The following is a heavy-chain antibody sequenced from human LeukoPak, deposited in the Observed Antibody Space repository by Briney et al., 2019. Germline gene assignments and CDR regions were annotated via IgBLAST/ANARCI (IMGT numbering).Heavy chain of an antibody. J-gene: IGHJ6*03. CDR1: GYTFTSYG. Sequence: ASVKVSCKASGYTFTSYGISWVRQAPGQGLEWMGWISAYNGNTNYAQKLQGRVTMTTDTSTSTAYMELSRLRSDDTAVYYCARVSYGYYYYMDVWGKGTTVTVSS. V-gene: IGHV1-18*01. CDR3: ARVSYGYYYYMDV. D-gene: IGHD5-18*01. CDR2: ISAYNGNT.